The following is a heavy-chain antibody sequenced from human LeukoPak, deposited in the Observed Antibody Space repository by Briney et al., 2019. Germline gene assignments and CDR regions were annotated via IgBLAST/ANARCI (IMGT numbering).Heavy chain of an antibody. J-gene: IGHJ4*02. Sequence: SETLSLTCTVSGGSISSYYWSWLRQPPGKGLEWIGYIYYSGSTTYNPSLTSRVTISVDTSKNQFSLRLSSVTAADTAVYYCARGGYSYGSLVVFDYWGQGTLVTVSS. CDR1: GGSISSYY. CDR3: ARGGYSYGSLVVFDY. D-gene: IGHD5-18*01. V-gene: IGHV4-59*01. CDR2: IYYSGST.